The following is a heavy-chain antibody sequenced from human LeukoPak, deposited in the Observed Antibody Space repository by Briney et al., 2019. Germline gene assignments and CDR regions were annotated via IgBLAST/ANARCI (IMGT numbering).Heavy chain of an antibody. CDR3: ARGYSSGWFDY. J-gene: IGHJ5*01. D-gene: IGHD6-19*01. CDR2: VSYDGSNK. V-gene: IGHV3-30*04. Sequence: GGSLRLSCAASGFTFSSYAMHWVRQAPGKGLEWVAVVSYDGSNKYYADSVKGRFTISRDNSKNTLYLQMNSLRAEDTAVYYCARGYSSGWFDYWGQGTLVTVSS. CDR1: GFTFSSYA.